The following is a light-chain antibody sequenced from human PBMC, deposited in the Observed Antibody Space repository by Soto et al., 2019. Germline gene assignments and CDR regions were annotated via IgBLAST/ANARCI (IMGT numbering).Light chain of an antibody. V-gene: IGLV1-44*01. Sequence: QSVLTQPPSASGTPGQRVTIYCSGSRSNIGSNAVSWYQQLPGTAPKLLIYNDNQRPSGVPDRFSASKSGTSASLAISGLQSEDEADYYCAAWDDSLNARVVFGAGTKVTVL. CDR2: NDN. J-gene: IGLJ3*02. CDR1: RSNIGSNA. CDR3: AAWDDSLNARVV.